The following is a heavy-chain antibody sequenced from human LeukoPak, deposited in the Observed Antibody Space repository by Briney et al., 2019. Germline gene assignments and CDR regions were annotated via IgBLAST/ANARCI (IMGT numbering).Heavy chain of an antibody. CDR1: GFTFITSP. CDR2: TSHDEADK. V-gene: IGHV3-30-3*01. CDR3: ARDTFGSIDY. D-gene: IGHD2/OR15-2a*01. Sequence: GGSLRLSCAASGFTFITSPMHWVRQALGKGLEWVAVTSHDEADKYYADSVKGRFTISRDNSNNILYLQMNSLRPEDTAIYYCARDTFGSIDYWGQGILVTVSS. J-gene: IGHJ4*02.